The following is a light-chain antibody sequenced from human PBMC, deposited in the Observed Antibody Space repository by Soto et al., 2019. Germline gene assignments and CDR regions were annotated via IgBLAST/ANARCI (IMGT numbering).Light chain of an antibody. J-gene: IGKJ1*01. Sequence: EIVMTQSPATLSVSPGGRATLSCRASQSISDTLAWYQQKPGQAPRLLIHGAYTRATGIQDRFSGSGSGTDCTLTISRLEPEDFAVYYCKQYGSLSWTFGQGTKVDIK. V-gene: IGKV3-20*01. CDR3: KQYGSLSWT. CDR1: QSISDT. CDR2: GAY.